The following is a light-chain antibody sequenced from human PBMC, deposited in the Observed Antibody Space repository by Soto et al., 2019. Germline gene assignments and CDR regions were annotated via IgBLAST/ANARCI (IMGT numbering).Light chain of an antibody. CDR3: QQSYDHPVT. Sequence: DIQMTQSPSSLSASVGDRVSITCRASQNIGRYLNWFQQKPGEVPNLLVYAASTLQSGGPSRFSGSASGTDFTLTISSLQPEDFATYYCQQSYDHPVTFGQGTRLE. CDR2: AAS. J-gene: IGKJ5*01. CDR1: QNIGRY. V-gene: IGKV1-39*01.